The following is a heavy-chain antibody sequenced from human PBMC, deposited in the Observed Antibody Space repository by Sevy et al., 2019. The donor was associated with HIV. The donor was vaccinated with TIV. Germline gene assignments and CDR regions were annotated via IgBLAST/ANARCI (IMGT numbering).Heavy chain of an antibody. D-gene: IGHD3-22*01. CDR3: ANIGFMIVVVSIDY. CDR2: ISGSGGST. J-gene: IGHJ4*02. CDR1: GFTFSSYA. Sequence: GESLKISCAASGFTFSSYAMSWVRQAPGKGLEWVSAISGSGGSTYYADSVKGRFTISRDNSKNTLYLQMNSLRAEDTAVYYCANIGFMIVVVSIDYWGQGTLVTVSS. V-gene: IGHV3-23*01.